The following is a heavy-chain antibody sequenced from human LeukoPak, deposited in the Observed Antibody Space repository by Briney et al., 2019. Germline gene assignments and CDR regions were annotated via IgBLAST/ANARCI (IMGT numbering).Heavy chain of an antibody. Sequence: ASVKVSCKASGYTFTSNYIHWVRQAPGQGLEWMGMIYPRDGSTSYAQKFQGRVTVTRDTFTSTVHMELSGLRSEDTAVYYCARDQEGFDYWGQGTLVTVSS. CDR3: ARDQEGFDY. V-gene: IGHV1-46*01. CDR2: IYPRDGST. CDR1: GYTFTSNY. J-gene: IGHJ4*02.